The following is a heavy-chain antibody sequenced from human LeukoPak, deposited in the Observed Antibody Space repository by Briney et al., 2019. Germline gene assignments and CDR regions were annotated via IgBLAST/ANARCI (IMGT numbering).Heavy chain of an antibody. J-gene: IGHJ4*02. V-gene: IGHV4-34*01. CDR1: GFTVSSNY. CDR2: INHSGST. D-gene: IGHD6-19*01. CDR3: ARRGAVAGPVDY. Sequence: GSLRLSCAASGFTVSSNYMSWVRQAPGKGLEWIGEINHSGSTNYNPSLKSRVTISVDTSKNQFSLKLSSVTAADTAVYYCARRGAVAGPVDYWGQGTLVTVSS.